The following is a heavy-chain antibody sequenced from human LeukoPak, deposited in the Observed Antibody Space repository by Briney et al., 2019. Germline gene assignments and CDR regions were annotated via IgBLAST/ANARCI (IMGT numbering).Heavy chain of an antibody. D-gene: IGHD6-19*01. Sequence: GGSLRLSCAASGFTFSSYRMNWVRQAPGKGLEWVSSISSSSSYIYYADSVKGRFTISRDNAKNSLYLQMNSLRAEDTAVYYCARVGTSSSGWQFDYRGQGTLVTVSS. V-gene: IGHV3-21*01. CDR2: ISSSSSYI. CDR3: ARVGTSSSGWQFDY. CDR1: GFTFSSYR. J-gene: IGHJ4*02.